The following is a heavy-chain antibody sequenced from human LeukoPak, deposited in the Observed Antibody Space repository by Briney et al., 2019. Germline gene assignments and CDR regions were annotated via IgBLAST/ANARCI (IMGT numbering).Heavy chain of an antibody. Sequence: PGGSLRLSCAASGFTFSSYSMNWVRQAPGKGLEWVSYISSSGSTIYYADSVKGRFTISRDNAKNSLYLQMNSLRAEDTAVYYCASEIVGATDFDYWGQGTLVTVSS. CDR2: ISSSGSTI. J-gene: IGHJ4*02. V-gene: IGHV3-48*04. CDR1: GFTFSSYS. D-gene: IGHD1-26*01. CDR3: ASEIVGATDFDY.